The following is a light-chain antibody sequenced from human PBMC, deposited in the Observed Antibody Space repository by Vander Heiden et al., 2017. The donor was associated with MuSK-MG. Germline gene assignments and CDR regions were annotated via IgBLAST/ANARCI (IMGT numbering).Light chain of an antibody. V-gene: IGKV1-33*01. Sequence: DIQMTQSPSSLSASVGDRVTITCRASQDISNYLNWYQQKPGNAPKLLIHRASNLHTGVPSRFTGSGSGTDFTFTISSLQPEDIATYYCQQYDNLPPLTFGGGTKVEIK. CDR2: RAS. CDR1: QDISNY. J-gene: IGKJ4*01. CDR3: QQYDNLPPLT.